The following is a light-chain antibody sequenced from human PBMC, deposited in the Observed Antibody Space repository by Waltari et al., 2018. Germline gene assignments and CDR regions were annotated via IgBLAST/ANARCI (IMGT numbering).Light chain of an antibody. J-gene: IGLJ2*01. V-gene: IGLV3-9*01. Sequence: SYDLTQPLSVSVALGQTARLTCGGNNIGSKDVHWHQQRPGQAPVPVIYRNNNRPSRIPERFSACNSGTTATLTISRAQAGDEADLHCQVWDRSTARFGGGTKLTVL. CDR3: QVWDRSTAR. CDR1: NIGSKD. CDR2: RNN.